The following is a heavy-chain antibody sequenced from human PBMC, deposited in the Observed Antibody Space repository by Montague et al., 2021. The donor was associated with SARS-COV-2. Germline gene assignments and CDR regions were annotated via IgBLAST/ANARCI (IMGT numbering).Heavy chain of an antibody. V-gene: IGHV4-39*01. CDR3: ARRAGVVGDTRFDY. J-gene: IGHJ4*01. Sequence: SETLSLTCTASGDSISSLHYYWGWIRQSPGKGLERIGNVVYRGSTYYXXXLRSRVTISVDTSKNQFALRLRSVTATDTAIYYCARRAGVVGDTRFDYWGQGILVPVSS. CDR2: VVYRGST. CDR1: GDSISSLHYY. D-gene: IGHD1-26*01.